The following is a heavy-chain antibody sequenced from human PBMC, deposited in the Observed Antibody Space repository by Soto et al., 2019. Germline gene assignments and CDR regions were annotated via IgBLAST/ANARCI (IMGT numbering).Heavy chain of an antibody. D-gene: IGHD3-3*01. Sequence: QVQLVESGGGVVQPGRSLRLSCAASGFTFSSYGMHWVRQAPGKGLEWVAVMWNDGSNKYYVDSVKGRFTISRDNSKNTVYLQMNSLRAEDTAVYYCAKEFWSGPFDYWGQGTLVTVSS. J-gene: IGHJ4*02. CDR3: AKEFWSGPFDY. V-gene: IGHV3-33*06. CDR1: GFTFSSYG. CDR2: MWNDGSNK.